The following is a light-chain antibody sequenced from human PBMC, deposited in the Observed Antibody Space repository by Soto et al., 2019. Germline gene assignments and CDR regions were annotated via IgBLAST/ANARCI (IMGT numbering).Light chain of an antibody. V-gene: IGKV3-20*01. CDR1: QSVSSSY. Sequence: EIVLTQSPGTLSLSPGERATLSCRASQSVSSSYLAWYQQKPGQAPRLIIYGASSRATGIPDRFSGSGSGTDITLTISRLQPEDLVVYFCQQYGNSPPNTFGQGTKVEIK. CDR3: QQYGNSPPNT. CDR2: GAS. J-gene: IGKJ2*01.